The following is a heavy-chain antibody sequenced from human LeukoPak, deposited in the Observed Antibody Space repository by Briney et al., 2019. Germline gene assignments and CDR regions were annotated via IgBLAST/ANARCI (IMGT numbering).Heavy chain of an antibody. CDR3: ARLDCSSTSFYDADTFDI. J-gene: IGHJ3*02. D-gene: IGHD2-2*01. CDR2: IYYSGST. Sequence: PSETLSLTCTVSGGSISSGDYYWSWIRQPPGKGLEWIGYIYYSGSTYYTPSLKSRVTISVDTSKNQFSLKLSSVTATDTAVYYCARLDCSSTSFYDADTFDIWGQGTMVTVSS. CDR1: GGSISSGDYY. V-gene: IGHV4-30-4*01.